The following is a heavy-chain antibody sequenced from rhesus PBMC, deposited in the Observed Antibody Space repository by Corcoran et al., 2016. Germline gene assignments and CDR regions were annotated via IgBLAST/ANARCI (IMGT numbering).Heavy chain of an antibody. CDR2: INTKTSGT. CDR1: GYTFTDYY. CDR3: ARDLEYRIDS. V-gene: IGHV1-138*01. J-gene: IGHJ4*01. D-gene: IGHD4-23*01. Sequence: QVQLVQSGAEVKKPGSSVKVSCQASGYTFTDYYMHWVRQAPGQGQEGMREINTKTSGTNYAQKCKGRVTMTRDTSTSTAYMELSSLRSGDTAVYYCARDLEYRIDSWGQVVLVTVSS.